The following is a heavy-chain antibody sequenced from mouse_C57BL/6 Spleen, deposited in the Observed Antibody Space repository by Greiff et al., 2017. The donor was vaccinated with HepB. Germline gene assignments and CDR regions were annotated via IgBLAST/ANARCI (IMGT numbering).Heavy chain of an antibody. CDR1: GYTFTSHW. CDR2: IDPNSGGT. V-gene: IGHV1-72*01. Sequence: VKLLESGAELVKPGASVKLSCKASGYTFTSHWMHWVKQRPGRGLEWIGRIDPNSGGTKYNEKFKSKATLTVDKPSSTAYMQLSSLTSEDSAVYYCAGGPIYYGNSFAYWGQGTLVTVSA. CDR3: AGGPIYYGNSFAY. J-gene: IGHJ3*01. D-gene: IGHD2-1*01.